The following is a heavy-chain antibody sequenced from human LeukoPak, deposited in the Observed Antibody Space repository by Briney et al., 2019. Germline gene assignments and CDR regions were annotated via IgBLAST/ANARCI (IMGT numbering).Heavy chain of an antibody. CDR1: GFTFSSYG. D-gene: IGHD6-6*01. CDR2: IRYDGSNK. CDR3: AKDKSIAAPVYYMDV. Sequence: GGSLRLSCAASGFTFSSYGMHWVRQAPGKGLDWVAFIRYDGSNKYYADSVKGRFTISRDNSKNTLYLQVNSLRAEDTAVYYCAKDKSIAAPVYYMDVWGKGTTVTVSS. J-gene: IGHJ6*03. V-gene: IGHV3-30*02.